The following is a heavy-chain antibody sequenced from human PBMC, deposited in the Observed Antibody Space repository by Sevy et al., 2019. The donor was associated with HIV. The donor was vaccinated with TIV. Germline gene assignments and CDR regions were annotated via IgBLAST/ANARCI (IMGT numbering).Heavy chain of an antibody. CDR3: ARGDYYGSLYYFDY. CDR1: GFTFSNYF. J-gene: IGHJ4*02. CDR2: ISSGSSYI. V-gene: IGHV3-21*01. D-gene: IGHD3-10*01. Sequence: GGSLRLSCAASGFTFSNYFMNWVRQVPGKGLEWVSSISSGSSYIFYADSLKGRFTISRDNAKNSLYLHMNSLRAEDTAVYYCARGDYYGSLYYFDYWGPGTLVTVSS.